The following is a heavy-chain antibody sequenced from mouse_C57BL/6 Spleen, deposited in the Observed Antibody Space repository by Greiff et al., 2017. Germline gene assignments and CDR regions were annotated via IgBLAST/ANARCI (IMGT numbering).Heavy chain of an antibody. CDR2: IDPENGDT. V-gene: IGHV14-4*01. CDR1: GFNIKDDY. J-gene: IGHJ4*01. Sequence: VQLQQSGAELVRPGASVKLSCTASGFNIKDDYMHWVKQRPEQGLEWIGWIDPENGDTEYASKFQGKATITADTSSNTAYLQLSSLTSEDTAVYYCTTLYDYSYAMDDWGQGTSVTVSS. D-gene: IGHD2-4*01. CDR3: TTLYDYSYAMDD.